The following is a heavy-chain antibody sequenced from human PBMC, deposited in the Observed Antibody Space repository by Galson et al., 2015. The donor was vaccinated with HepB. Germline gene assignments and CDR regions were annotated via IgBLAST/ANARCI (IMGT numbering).Heavy chain of an antibody. CDR3: ARATYYDYWGGYLGAFDI. J-gene: IGHJ3*02. CDR1: GFTFYNYA. D-gene: IGHD3-3*01. CDR2: IKQDGSEK. Sequence: LRLSCAASGFTFYNYAMTWVRQAPGKWLEWVANIKQDGSEKYYVDSVKGRFTISRDNAKNSLYLQKNSLRVEDTAAYDCARATYYDYWGGYLGAFDIWGQGTRVTVSS. V-gene: IGHV3-7*03.